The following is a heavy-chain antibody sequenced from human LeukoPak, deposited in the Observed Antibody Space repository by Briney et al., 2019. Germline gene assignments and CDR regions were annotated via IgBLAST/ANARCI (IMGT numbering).Heavy chain of an antibody. CDR2: IIPIFGTA. D-gene: IGHD2-2*01. CDR1: GGTFSSYA. Sequence: SVKVSCKASGGTFSSYAISWVRQAPGQGLEWMGGIIPIFGTANYAQKFQGRVTITADESTSTAYMELSSLRSEDTAVYYCVRGGYCSSTSCYYYYYYYMDVWGKGTTVTVSS. V-gene: IGHV1-69*13. CDR3: VRGGYCSSTSCYYYYYYYMDV. J-gene: IGHJ6*03.